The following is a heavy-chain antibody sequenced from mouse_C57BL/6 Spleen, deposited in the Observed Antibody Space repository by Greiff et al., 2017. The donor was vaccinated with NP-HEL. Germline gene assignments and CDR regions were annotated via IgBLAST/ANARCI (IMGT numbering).Heavy chain of an antibody. CDR1: GYTFTSYT. V-gene: IGHV1-4*01. CDR3: ARDYYGSSYAMDY. Sequence: QVQLQQSGAELARPGASVKMSCKASGYTFTSYTMHWVKQRPGQGLEWIGYINPSSGYTKYNQKFKDKATLTADKSSSTAYMQLSSLTSEDSAVYYCARDYYGSSYAMDYWGQGTSVTVSS. D-gene: IGHD1-1*01. J-gene: IGHJ4*01. CDR2: INPSSGYT.